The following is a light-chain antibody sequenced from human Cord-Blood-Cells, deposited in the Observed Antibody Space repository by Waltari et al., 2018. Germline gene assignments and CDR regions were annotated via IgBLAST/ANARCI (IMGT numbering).Light chain of an antibody. Sequence: EIVLTQFPGTLSLSPGERATLSCRASQSVSSSYLDWYQQKPGQAPRLLIYGASSRATGIPDRFSGSGSGTDFTLTISRLEPEDFAVYYCQQYGSSPTFGQGTKLEIK. CDR3: QQYGSSPT. V-gene: IGKV3-20*01. J-gene: IGKJ2*01. CDR1: QSVSSSY. CDR2: GAS.